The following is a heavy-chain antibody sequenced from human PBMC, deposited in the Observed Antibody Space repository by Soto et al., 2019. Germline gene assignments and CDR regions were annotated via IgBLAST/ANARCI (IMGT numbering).Heavy chain of an antibody. Sequence: PSETLSLTCTVSGGSISSGGYYWSWIRQHPGKGLEWIGYIYYSGSTYYNPSLKSRVTISVDTSKNQFSLKLSSVTAADTAVYYCASQPISGNRYLVDYWGQGTLVTVSS. J-gene: IGHJ4*02. V-gene: IGHV4-31*03. CDR1: GGSISSGGYY. D-gene: IGHD2-15*01. CDR2: IYYSGST. CDR3: ASQPISGNRYLVDY.